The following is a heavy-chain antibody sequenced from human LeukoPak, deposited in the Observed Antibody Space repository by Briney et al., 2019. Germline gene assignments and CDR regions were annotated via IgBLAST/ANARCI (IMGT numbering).Heavy chain of an antibody. CDR3: AKDLNGDGGSLYY. D-gene: IGHD1-26*01. Sequence: GGSLRLSCAASGFTFVSYAMSWVRQAPGKGLEWVSAISGGGETIYYADSVKGRFAISRDNSKNTLYLQMNALRAEDTAIYYCAKDLNGDGGSLYYWGQGTLVTVSS. CDR2: ISGGGETI. CDR1: GFTFVSYA. J-gene: IGHJ4*02. V-gene: IGHV3-23*01.